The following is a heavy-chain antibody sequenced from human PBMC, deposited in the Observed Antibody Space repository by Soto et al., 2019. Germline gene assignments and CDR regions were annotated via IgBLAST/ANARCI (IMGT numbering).Heavy chain of an antibody. CDR1: GGSISSGGYS. J-gene: IGHJ4*02. D-gene: IGHD1-7*01. CDR3: ARAGLRRPEL. CDR2: IYHSGST. V-gene: IGHV4-30-2*05. Sequence: PSETLSLTCAVSGGSISSGGYSWSWIRQPPGKGLEWIGYIYHSGSTYYNPSLKSRVTISVDTSKNQFSLKLSSVTAADTAVYYCARAGLRRPELWGQGTLVTVSS.